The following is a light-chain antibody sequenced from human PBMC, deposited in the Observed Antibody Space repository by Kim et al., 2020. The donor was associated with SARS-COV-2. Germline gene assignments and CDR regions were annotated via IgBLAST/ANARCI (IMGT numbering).Light chain of an antibody. CDR1: QSVSSHS. Sequence: AAGDKDIPACRATQSVSSHSLAWHQQKPGQAPRVLFFGASRRATGIPDRFTGSGSGTDFTLTISRLEPEDFAGYYCQQYGTSPLTFGGGTKVDIK. J-gene: IGKJ4*01. CDR2: GAS. CDR3: QQYGTSPLT. V-gene: IGKV3-20*01.